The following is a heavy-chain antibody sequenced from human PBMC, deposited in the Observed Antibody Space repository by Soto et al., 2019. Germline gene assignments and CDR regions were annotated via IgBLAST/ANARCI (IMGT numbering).Heavy chain of an antibody. CDR2: IRGFSPYT. CDR1: GFTFWTYT. D-gene: IGHD2-15*01. CDR3: ARDRGYDAHDYYYNAMDV. J-gene: IGHJ6*02. V-gene: IGHV3-21*01. Sequence: EVQLVESGGGLVKPGGSLRLSCISSGFTFWTYTMNWVRQAPGKGLEWVSGIRGFSPYTFYAESVKGRFTISRDNAKNSLYLQMNSLRAEDTAVYYCARDRGYDAHDYYYNAMDVWGQGTTVTVSS.